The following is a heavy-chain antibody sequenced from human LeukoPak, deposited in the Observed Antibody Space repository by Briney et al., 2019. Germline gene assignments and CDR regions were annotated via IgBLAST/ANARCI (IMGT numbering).Heavy chain of an antibody. Sequence: GGSLRLSCAASGFTFSMYSMAWVRQAPGKGPEWVSVINDRGGYIQDADSVKGRFTISRDNYQNTLFLQMNSLRAEDTAVYYCVRERDRGIDVADDFDYWGQGTLVTVSS. D-gene: IGHD6-19*01. J-gene: IGHJ4*02. V-gene: IGHV3-23*01. CDR2: INDRGGYI. CDR3: VRERDRGIDVADDFDY. CDR1: GFTFSMYS.